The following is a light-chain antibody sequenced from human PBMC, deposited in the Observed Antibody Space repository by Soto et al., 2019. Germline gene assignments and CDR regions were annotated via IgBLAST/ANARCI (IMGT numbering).Light chain of an antibody. J-gene: IGLJ3*02. CDR3: AAWDDSLSAWV. V-gene: IGLV2-8*01. Sequence: QSALTQPPSASGSPGQSVTISCTGTKSDIGVYDFVSWYQHHPGKAPRLIIYEVVQRPSGVPDRFSGSKSGNTASLTVSGLQAADEADYFCAAWDDSLSAWVFGGGTKLTVL. CDR2: EVV. CDR1: KSDIGVYDF.